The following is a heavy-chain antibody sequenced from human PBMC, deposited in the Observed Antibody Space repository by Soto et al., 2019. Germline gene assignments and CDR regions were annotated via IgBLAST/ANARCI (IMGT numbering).Heavy chain of an antibody. Sequence: ASVKVSCKASGYTFTGYYMHWVRQAPGQGLEWMGWINPNSGGTNYAQKFQGWVTMTEDTSTDTAYMELSSLRSEDTAVYYCATLTIFGGPDNWFDPWGQGTLVTVSS. CDR1: GYTFTGYY. CDR2: INPNSGGT. D-gene: IGHD3-3*01. V-gene: IGHV1-2*04. CDR3: ATLTIFGGPDNWFDP. J-gene: IGHJ5*02.